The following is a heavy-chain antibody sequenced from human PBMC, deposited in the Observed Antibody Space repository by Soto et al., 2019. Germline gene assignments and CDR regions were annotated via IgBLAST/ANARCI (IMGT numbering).Heavy chain of an antibody. Sequence: SETLSLTCTVSGGSISSYYWSWIRQPPGKGLEWIGYIYYSGSTNYNPSLKSRVTISVDTSKNQFSLKLSSVTAADTAVYYCARVVYSGYSYYYYYYMDVWGKGTTVTVSS. CDR3: ARVVYSGYSYYYYYYMDV. D-gene: IGHD5-12*01. V-gene: IGHV4-59*01. CDR2: IYYSGST. CDR1: GGSISSYY. J-gene: IGHJ6*03.